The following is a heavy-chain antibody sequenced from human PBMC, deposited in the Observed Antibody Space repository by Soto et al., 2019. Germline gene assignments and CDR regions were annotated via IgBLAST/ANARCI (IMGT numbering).Heavy chain of an antibody. Sequence: QVQLQQWGAGLLKPSETLSLTCAVYGGSFSGYYWSWIRQPPGKGLEWIGEINHSGSTNYNPSLKSRVTISVDTSKNQFSLKLSSVSAADTAVYYCARGAGRCSGGSCYSGWFDPWGQGTLVTVS. CDR2: INHSGST. D-gene: IGHD2-15*01. V-gene: IGHV4-34*01. J-gene: IGHJ5*02. CDR1: GGSFSGYY. CDR3: ARGAGRCSGGSCYSGWFDP.